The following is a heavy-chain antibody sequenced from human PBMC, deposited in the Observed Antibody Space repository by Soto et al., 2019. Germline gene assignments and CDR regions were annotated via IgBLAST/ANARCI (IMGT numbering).Heavy chain of an antibody. CDR3: AKVEDYDILTGYQSDY. Sequence: GGSLRLSCAASGFTFSSYAMSWVRQAPGKGLEWVSAISGSGGSTYYADSVKGRFTISRDNSKNTLYLQMNSLRAEDTAVYYCAKVEDYDILTGYQSDYWGQGTLVTVSS. CDR1: GFTFSSYA. CDR2: ISGSGGST. J-gene: IGHJ4*02. D-gene: IGHD3-9*01. V-gene: IGHV3-23*01.